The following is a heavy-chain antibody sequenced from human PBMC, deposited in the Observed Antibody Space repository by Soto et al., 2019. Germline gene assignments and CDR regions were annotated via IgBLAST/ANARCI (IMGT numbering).Heavy chain of an antibody. V-gene: IGHV4-31*03. D-gene: IGHD6-13*01. CDR3: ARGGAAAAGYFDY. CDR2: IYYSGST. CDR1: GGSISSGGYY. Sequence: QVQLQESGPRLVKPSQTLSLTCTVSGGSISSGGYYWSWIRQHPGKGLEWIGYIYYSGSTYYNPSLKSRVTISVDTSKNQFSLKLSSVTAADTAVYYCARGGAAAAGYFDYWGQGTLVTVSS. J-gene: IGHJ4*02.